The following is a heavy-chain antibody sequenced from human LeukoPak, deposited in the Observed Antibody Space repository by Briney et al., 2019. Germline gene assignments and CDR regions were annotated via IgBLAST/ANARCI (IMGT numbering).Heavy chain of an antibody. CDR1: GGSISSYY. V-gene: IGHV4-59*01. CDR2: IYYSGST. Sequence: SETLSLTCTVSGGSISSYYWSWTRQPPGKGLEWIGYIYYSGSTNYNPSLKSRVTISVDTSKNQFSLKLSSVTAADTAVYYCARGVDTRSWYFDYWGQGTLVTVSS. D-gene: IGHD5-18*01. CDR3: ARGVDTRSWYFDY. J-gene: IGHJ4*02.